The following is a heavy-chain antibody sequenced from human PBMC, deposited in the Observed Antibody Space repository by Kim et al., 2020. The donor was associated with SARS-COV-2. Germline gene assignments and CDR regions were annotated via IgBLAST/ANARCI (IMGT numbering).Heavy chain of an antibody. CDR2: IYPGDSDT. Sequence: GESLKISCKGSGYSFTSYWIGWVRQMPGKGLEWMGIIYPGDSDTRYSPSFQGQVTISADKSISTAYLQWSSLKASDTAMYYCARLFGRSYGDSRYGMDVWGQGTTVTVSS. CDR3: ARLFGRSYGDSRYGMDV. CDR1: GYSFTSYW. V-gene: IGHV5-51*01. J-gene: IGHJ6*02. D-gene: IGHD4-17*01.